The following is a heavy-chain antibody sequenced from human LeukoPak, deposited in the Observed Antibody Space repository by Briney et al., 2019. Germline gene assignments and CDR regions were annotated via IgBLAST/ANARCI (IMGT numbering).Heavy chain of an antibody. CDR3: ARAPILYYYYMDV. Sequence: ASVKVSCKASGYTFTGYYIHWVRQAPGQGLEWVGWIHPNTGGTNYAQEFQGRVTMTRDTSFSTAYMELSRLRSDDTAFYYCARAPILYYYYMDVWGKGTTVTVSS. J-gene: IGHJ6*03. CDR1: GYTFTGYY. CDR2: IHPNTGGT. V-gene: IGHV1-2*02.